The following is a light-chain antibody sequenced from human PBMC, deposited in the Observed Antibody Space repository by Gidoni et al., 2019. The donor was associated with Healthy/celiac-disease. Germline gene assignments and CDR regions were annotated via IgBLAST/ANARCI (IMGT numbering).Light chain of an antibody. CDR2: AAS. Sequence: DIQMTQSPSSLSATVGDRVTITCRASQSISSYLNWYQQKPGKAPKLLIYAASSLQSGVPSRFSGSGSGTDFTLTISSLQPEDFVTYYCQQSYSTRPTFGGGTKVEIK. J-gene: IGKJ4*01. CDR1: QSISSY. CDR3: QQSYSTRPT. V-gene: IGKV1-39*01.